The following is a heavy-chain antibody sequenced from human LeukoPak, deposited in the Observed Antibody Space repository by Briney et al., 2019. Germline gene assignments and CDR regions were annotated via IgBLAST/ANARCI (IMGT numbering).Heavy chain of an antibody. CDR3: ASATRGYSYGSDY. CDR1: GFTFSDYY. J-gene: IGHJ4*02. D-gene: IGHD5-18*01. Sequence: GGSLRLSCAAPGFTFSDYYMSWIRQAPGKGLEWVSYISSSGSTIYYADSVKGRFTISRDNAKNSLYLQMNSLRAEDTAVYYCASATRGYSYGSDYWGQGTLVTVSS. V-gene: IGHV3-11*01. CDR2: ISSSGSTI.